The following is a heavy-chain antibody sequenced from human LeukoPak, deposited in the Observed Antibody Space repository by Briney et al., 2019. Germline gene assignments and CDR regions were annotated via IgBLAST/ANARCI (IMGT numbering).Heavy chain of an antibody. Sequence: SVKVSCKASGGTFTNYAISWVRQAPGQGPEWMGGIIPIFGTANYAQNFQGRVAITADESTSTAYLELSSLRSEDTAVYYCAASPRVLYYYYYMDVWGKGTTVTISS. V-gene: IGHV1-69*13. CDR3: AASPRVLYYYYYMDV. D-gene: IGHD3-3*01. CDR1: GGTFTNYA. CDR2: IIPIFGTA. J-gene: IGHJ6*03.